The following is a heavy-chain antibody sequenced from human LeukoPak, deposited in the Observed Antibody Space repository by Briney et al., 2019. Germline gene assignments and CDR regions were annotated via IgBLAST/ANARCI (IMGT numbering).Heavy chain of an antibody. Sequence: ASVKVSCKASGYTFTGYYMHWVRQAPGQGLEWMGIINPSDGSTIYAQKFQGRVTMTRDMSTSTVYMELSSLKFEDTAVYYCARGGIVGATNDYYYYMDVWGKGTTVTVSS. J-gene: IGHJ6*03. V-gene: IGHV1-46*01. CDR3: ARGGIVGATNDYYYYMDV. D-gene: IGHD1-26*01. CDR2: INPSDGST. CDR1: GYTFTGYY.